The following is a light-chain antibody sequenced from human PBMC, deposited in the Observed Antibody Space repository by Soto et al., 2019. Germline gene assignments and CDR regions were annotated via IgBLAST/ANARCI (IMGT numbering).Light chain of an antibody. Sequence: DVQMTQSPSTLSASVGDRVTITCRASQTISTWLAWYQQKPGKAPKLLIYRASSLESGVPSRFSGSGSGTDFTLTISCLQSEDFATYYCQQYYSYPWTFGQGTRWIS. V-gene: IGKV1-5*03. CDR1: QTISTW. CDR3: QQYYSYPWT. J-gene: IGKJ1*01. CDR2: RAS.